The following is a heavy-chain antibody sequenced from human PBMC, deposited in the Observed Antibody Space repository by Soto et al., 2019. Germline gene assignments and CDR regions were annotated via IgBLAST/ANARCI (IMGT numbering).Heavy chain of an antibody. CDR1: GFSFSSHV. CDR3: ARGKGGGSALYDQFDP. CDR2: ISYDGTKK. V-gene: IGHV3-30-3*01. Sequence: QVLLVESGGGVVQPGGSLRLTCEASGFSFSSHVMHWVRQAPGKGLEWVAVISYDGTKKYYTDSVKGRFTISRDNSGKTVSLQLTSLRVEDTAVYYCARGKGGGSALYDQFDPWGQGTLVTVSS. D-gene: IGHD2-15*01. J-gene: IGHJ5*02.